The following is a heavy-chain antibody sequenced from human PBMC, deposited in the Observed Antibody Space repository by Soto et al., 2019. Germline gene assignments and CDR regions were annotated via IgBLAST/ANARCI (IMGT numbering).Heavy chain of an antibody. CDR1: GGSISSGGYS. J-gene: IGHJ5*02. Sequence: SETLSLTCAVSGGSISSGGYSWRWIRQPPGKGLEWIGYIYHSGIAYYNPSLTSRVTISVDTSKNQFSLKLSSVTAADTAVYYCARYYFDNSGYSNWFDPWGRGTLVTVSS. CDR3: ARYYFDNSGYSNWFDP. V-gene: IGHV4-30-2*01. CDR2: IYHSGIA. D-gene: IGHD3-22*01.